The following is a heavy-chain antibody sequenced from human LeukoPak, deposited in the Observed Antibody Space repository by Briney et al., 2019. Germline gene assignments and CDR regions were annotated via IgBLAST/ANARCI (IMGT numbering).Heavy chain of an antibody. J-gene: IGHJ4*02. CDR2: ISYDGSNK. CDR1: GVTFSSYG. D-gene: IGHD6-19*01. CDR3: ARDVSGCYDY. Sequence: GGSPRLSCAAAGVTFSSYGMRWARQAPGEWLEWEEVISYDGSNKYYADSVKGRFTISRDNSKNTLYLQMNSLRAEDTAVYYCARDVSGCYDYWGQGTLVTVCS. V-gene: IGHV3-30*19.